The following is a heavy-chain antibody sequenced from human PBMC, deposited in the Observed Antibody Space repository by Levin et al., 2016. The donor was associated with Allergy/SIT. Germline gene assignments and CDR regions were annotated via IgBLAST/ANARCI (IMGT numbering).Heavy chain of an antibody. CDR2: IFSDGTSP. Sequence: GGSLRLSCAASGFSFSSYWMHWVRQAPGQGPVWVARIFSDGTSPTYADSAKGRFSISRDNAKSSLYLQMNSLTAEDTAVYYCARDSGDYRGPLDYWGQGTLVTVSS. J-gene: IGHJ4*02. CDR3: ARDSGDYRGPLDY. D-gene: IGHD4-17*01. CDR1: GFSFSSYW. V-gene: IGHV3-74*01.